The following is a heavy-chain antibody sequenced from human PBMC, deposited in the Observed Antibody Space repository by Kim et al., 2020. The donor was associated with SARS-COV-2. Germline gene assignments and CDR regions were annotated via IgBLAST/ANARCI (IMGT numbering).Heavy chain of an antibody. J-gene: IGHJ3*02. D-gene: IGHD3-22*01. CDR3: ARDLYYYDSSGWHAFDI. V-gene: IGHV3-53*01. Sequence: GKGRFTISRDNSKNTLYLQMNSLRAEDTAVYYCARDLYYYDSSGWHAFDIWGQGTMVTVSS.